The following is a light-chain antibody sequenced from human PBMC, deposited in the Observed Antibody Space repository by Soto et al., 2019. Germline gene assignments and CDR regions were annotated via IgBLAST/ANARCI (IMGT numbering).Light chain of an antibody. Sequence: DIQMTQTKSSLSASVGDRVTITCRASQTISSWLAWYQQKPGKAPKLLIYKASTLKSGVPSRFSGSGSGTEFTLTISSLQPDDFATYYCQHYNIYLEAFGQGTKVDNK. CDR1: QTISSW. J-gene: IGKJ1*01. CDR2: KAS. CDR3: QHYNIYLEA. V-gene: IGKV1-5*03.